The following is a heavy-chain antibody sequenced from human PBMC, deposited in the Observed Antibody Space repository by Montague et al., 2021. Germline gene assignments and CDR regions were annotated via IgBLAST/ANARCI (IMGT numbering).Heavy chain of an antibody. CDR2: TYYMSKWYN. Sequence: CAISGDSVSSNSATRNWIRQSPSIGLEWLGRTYYMSKWYNDYAVSVKSRITINPDTSKNQFSLQLNSVTPEDTAVYYCARDDPYCTNGVCYTGNWFDPWGQGTLVTVSS. V-gene: IGHV6-1*01. J-gene: IGHJ5*02. D-gene: IGHD2-8*01. CDR3: ARDDPYCTNGVCYTGNWFDP. CDR1: GDSVSSNSAT.